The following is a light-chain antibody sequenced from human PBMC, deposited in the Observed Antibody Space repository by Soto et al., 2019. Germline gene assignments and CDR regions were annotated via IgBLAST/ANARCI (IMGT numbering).Light chain of an antibody. CDR2: AAS. V-gene: IGKV1-6*01. J-gene: IGKJ4*01. CDR3: LQDHSYPLT. CDR1: QGIGND. Sequence: AIQMTQSPSSLPASVGDRVTITCRASQGIGNDLGWYQQKSGKAPKLLIYAASNLQGGVPSRFSGSGSGTDFTLTISGLQPEDVATYYCLQDHSYPLTFGGGTKVEI.